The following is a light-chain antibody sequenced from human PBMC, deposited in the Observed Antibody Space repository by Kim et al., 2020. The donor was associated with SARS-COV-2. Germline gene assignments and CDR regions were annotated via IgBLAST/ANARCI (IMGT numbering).Light chain of an antibody. Sequence: SPGQTARITCSGDALSKQYAYWYQQKPGQAPLLIIYRDTERPSGIPARFSGSTSGTTVTLTISGVQADVEADYYCQSADNTGAWVFGGGTQLTVL. CDR3: QSADNTGAWV. CDR1: ALSKQY. CDR2: RDT. V-gene: IGLV3-25*03. J-gene: IGLJ3*02.